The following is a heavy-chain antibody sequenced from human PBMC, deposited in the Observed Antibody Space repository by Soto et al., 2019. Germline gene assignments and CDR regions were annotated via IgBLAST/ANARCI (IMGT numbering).Heavy chain of an antibody. CDR3: AHTPGIAVAGTTSNWFDP. V-gene: IGHV2-5*02. J-gene: IGHJ5*02. Sequence: QITLKESGPTLVKPTQTLTLTCTFSGFSLSTSGVGVGWIRQPPGKALEWLALIYWDDDKRYSPSLKSRLTITKDTSKNQVVLTMTNMDPVDTATYYCAHTPGIAVAGTTSNWFDPWGQGTLVTVSS. D-gene: IGHD6-19*01. CDR2: IYWDDDK. CDR1: GFSLSTSGVG.